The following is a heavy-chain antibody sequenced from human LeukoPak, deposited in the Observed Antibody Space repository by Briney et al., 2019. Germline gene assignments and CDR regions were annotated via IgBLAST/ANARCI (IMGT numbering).Heavy chain of an antibody. CDR2: ITSSARTI. Sequence: GGSLRLSCAASGFTFSSYSMHWVRQAPGRGLEWVSSITSSARTISYADSVKGRFTISRDNAKNSLYLQMNSLRDEDTAVYYCAKADGGWGVIIKDWGQGTLVTVSS. CDR1: GFTFSSYS. CDR3: AKADGGWGVIIKD. D-gene: IGHD3-10*01. J-gene: IGHJ1*01. V-gene: IGHV3-48*02.